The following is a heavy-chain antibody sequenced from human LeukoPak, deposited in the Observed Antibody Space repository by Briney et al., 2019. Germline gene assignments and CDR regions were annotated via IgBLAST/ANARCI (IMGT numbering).Heavy chain of an antibody. CDR1: GFAVTTNY. J-gene: IGHJ6*02. Sequence: PGGSLRLSCVASGFAVTTNYLTWVRQAPGKGLEWVSVIYSSGDRYYADSVKGRFTISRDNSKNTVYLQMNSLRVEDTAEYYCARASPRISMTGDGLDVWGQGTTVTVSS. CDR3: ARASPRISMTGDGLDV. V-gene: IGHV3-53*01. CDR2: IYSSGDR. D-gene: IGHD3-10*01.